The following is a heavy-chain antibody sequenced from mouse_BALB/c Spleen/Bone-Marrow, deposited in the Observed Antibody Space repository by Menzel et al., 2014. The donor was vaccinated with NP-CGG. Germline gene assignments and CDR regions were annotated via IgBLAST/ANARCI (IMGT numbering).Heavy chain of an antibody. J-gene: IGHJ4*01. CDR3: AKAAYYDYDGRAMDY. CDR2: INPYNDVT. V-gene: IGHV1-14*01. CDR1: GYTFTSNI. D-gene: IGHD2-4*01. Sequence: VQLQQSGPELVKPGASVKMSCKASGYTFTSNIINWVKQKPGQGLEWIGYINPYNDVTKYKEKLKGKATLTSDMSSNTAYMELSSLTSEDSAVYYCAKAAYYDYDGRAMDYWGQGTSVIVSS.